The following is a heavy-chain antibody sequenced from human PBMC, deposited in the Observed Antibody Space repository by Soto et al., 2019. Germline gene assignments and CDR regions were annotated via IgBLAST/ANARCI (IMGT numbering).Heavy chain of an antibody. CDR3: AKGDDLGPKTGYAFGP. Sequence: PSHTLSLTCAISGDSVTSNTASWNWIRQSPSRGLEWLGRTYFRSKWYNDYAVSVKRRIIINPDTSNNQFSLQLNSVTPEDTAVYFCAKGDDLGPKTGYAFGPWGQRIMVTVSS. J-gene: IGHJ5*02. V-gene: IGHV6-1*01. D-gene: IGHD5-12*01. CDR2: TYFRSKWYN. CDR1: GDSVTSNTAS.